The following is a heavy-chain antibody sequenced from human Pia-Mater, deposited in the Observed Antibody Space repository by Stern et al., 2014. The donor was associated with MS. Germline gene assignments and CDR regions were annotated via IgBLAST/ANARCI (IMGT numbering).Heavy chain of an antibody. V-gene: IGHV1-46*01. Sequence: VQLVQSGAEVKKPGASVNISCVTSGYTFTTYYVHWVRQAPGPGLESMGIINTSDRDPSPTRNFQDRGTVTRATSASTVYLKLSSLKSEDTAVYYCARQRTTGHMDFDYWGQGTLVTVSS. D-gene: IGHD1-1*01. CDR1: GYTFTTYY. CDR2: INTSDRDP. CDR3: ARQRTTGHMDFDY. J-gene: IGHJ4*02.